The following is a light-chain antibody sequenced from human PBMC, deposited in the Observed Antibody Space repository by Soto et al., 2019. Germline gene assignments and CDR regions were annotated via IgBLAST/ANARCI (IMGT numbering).Light chain of an antibody. CDR2: GAS. V-gene: IGKV3-15*01. CDR1: QSVTSN. CDR3: QQYNNWPLT. J-gene: IGKJ4*01. Sequence: EIVLTQSPGTLSLSPGERATLSCRASQSVTSNYLAWYQQKPGQAPRLLVYGASSRATGIPARFTGSGSGTEFTLTISSLQSDDFAMYYCQQYNNWPLTFGGGTKVDIK.